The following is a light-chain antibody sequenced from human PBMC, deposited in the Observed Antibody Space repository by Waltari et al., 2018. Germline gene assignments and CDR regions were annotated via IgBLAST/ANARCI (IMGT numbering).Light chain of an antibody. J-gene: IGKJ1*01. V-gene: IGKV3-20*01. Sequence: ENGVTQSPGTLSLSPGERATLSCRTSQTLNSRDLAWYQHKPGQAPRLLIYGTSDRASGVPERFSGSGSGTDFTLTITRLEPEDFAVYYCQQYNNWPPWTFGQGTKVEIK. CDR3: QQYNNWPPWT. CDR1: QTLNSRD. CDR2: GTS.